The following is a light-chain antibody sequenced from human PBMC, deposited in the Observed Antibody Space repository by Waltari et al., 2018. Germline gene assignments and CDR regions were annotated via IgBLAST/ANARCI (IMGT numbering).Light chain of an antibody. Sequence: EVVLTQSPATLSMSPGERATLSCMTNQDVSRYIAWYQQKPGQAPKLLIYDTSNRHTGIPSRFSVSRYGTDFTLTISVLEPEDSAGYYCQHRRYWPPLSFGGGTKVEIK. CDR1: QDVSRY. V-gene: IGKV3-11*01. J-gene: IGKJ4*01. CDR3: QHRRYWPPLS. CDR2: DTS.